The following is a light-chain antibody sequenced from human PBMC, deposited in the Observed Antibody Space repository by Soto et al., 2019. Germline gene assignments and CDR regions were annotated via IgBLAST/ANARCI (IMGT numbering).Light chain of an antibody. J-gene: IGKJ1*01. Sequence: DIVMTQSPLSLPVTPGEPASISCGSSQSLLHSNGYNYLDWYLQKPGQSPQLLIYLGSNRASGVPDRFSGSGSGTDFTLKISRVEAEDVGVYYCMQALQTPPKWTFGQGTKVEIK. CDR3: MQALQTPPKWT. CDR1: QSLLHSNGYNY. V-gene: IGKV2-28*01. CDR2: LGS.